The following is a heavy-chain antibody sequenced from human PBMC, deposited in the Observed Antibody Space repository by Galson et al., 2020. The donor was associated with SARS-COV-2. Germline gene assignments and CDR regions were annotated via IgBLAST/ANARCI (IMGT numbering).Heavy chain of an antibody. V-gene: IGHV1-18*01. CDR2: ISAYNGNT. CDR3: ARVDYYGSGSYFLGRWFGP. J-gene: IGHJ5*02. CDR1: GYTFTSYG. D-gene: IGHD3-10*01. Sequence: ASVKVSCKASGYTFTSYGISWVRQAPGQGLEWMGWISAYNGNTNYAQKLQGRVTMTTDTSTSTAYMELRSLRSDDTAVYYCARVDYYGSGSYFLGRWFGPWGQGTLVTVSS.